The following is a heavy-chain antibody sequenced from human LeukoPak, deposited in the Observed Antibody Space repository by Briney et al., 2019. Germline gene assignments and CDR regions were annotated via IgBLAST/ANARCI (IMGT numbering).Heavy chain of an antibody. D-gene: IGHD6-6*01. CDR2: IYPGDSDT. Sequence: GESLKISCKGSGYSFPSYWIGWVRQMPGKGLEWMGIIYPGDSDTRYSPSFQGQVTISADKSISTAYLQWSSLKASDTATYYCARHTKYSSSSRVFDYWGQGSLVTVSS. CDR3: ARHTKYSSSSRVFDY. J-gene: IGHJ4*02. CDR1: GYSFPSYW. V-gene: IGHV5-51*01.